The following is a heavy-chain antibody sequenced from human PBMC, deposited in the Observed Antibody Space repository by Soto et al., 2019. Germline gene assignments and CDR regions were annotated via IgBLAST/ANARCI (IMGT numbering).Heavy chain of an antibody. J-gene: IGHJ4*02. D-gene: IGHD3-3*01. Sequence: ASVKVSCKASGYTFTSYDINWVRQATGQGLEWMGWMNPNSGNTGYAQKFQGRVTMTRNTSISTAYMELSSLRSEDTAVYYCARGRVVEYYDFWSGYHSDDWGQGTLVTVSS. V-gene: IGHV1-8*01. CDR2: MNPNSGNT. CDR1: GYTFTSYD. CDR3: ARGRVVEYYDFWSGYHSDD.